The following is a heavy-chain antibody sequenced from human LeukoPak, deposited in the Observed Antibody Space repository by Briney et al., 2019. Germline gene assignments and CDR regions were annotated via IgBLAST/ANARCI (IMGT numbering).Heavy chain of an antibody. J-gene: IGHJ5*02. CDR3: ARLSSLANIAARGRTWLDP. CDR1: GGSFTNSY. V-gene: IGHV4-59*01. Sequence: SETLSLTCTVSGGSFTNSYWTWIRQPPGEGLEWIGHIYYSGSTNYSPSLKSRVTISVDTSKNQFSLKLSSVTAADTAVYYCARLSSLANIAARGRTWLDPWGQGSLVTVSS. CDR2: IYYSGST. D-gene: IGHD6-6*01.